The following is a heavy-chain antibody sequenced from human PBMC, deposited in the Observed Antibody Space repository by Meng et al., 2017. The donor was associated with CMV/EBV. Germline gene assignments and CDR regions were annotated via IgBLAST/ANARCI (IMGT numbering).Heavy chain of an antibody. Sequence: GESLKISCAASGFTFSTYAMHWVRQAPGKGLEWVAVISYDGGNEYYADSVKGRFTISRDNSKNTLYLQMNSLRAEDTAVYYCARTRDVLRFLEWLLPIDYWGQGTLVTVSS. V-gene: IGHV3-30*04. CDR3: ARTRDVLRFLEWLLPIDY. J-gene: IGHJ4*02. CDR2: ISYDGGNE. D-gene: IGHD3-3*01. CDR1: GFTFSTYA.